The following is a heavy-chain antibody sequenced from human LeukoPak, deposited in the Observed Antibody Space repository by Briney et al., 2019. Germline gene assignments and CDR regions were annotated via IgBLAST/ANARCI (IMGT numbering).Heavy chain of an antibody. V-gene: IGHV3-74*01. CDR1: GFTFSSYA. D-gene: IGHD3-22*01. CDR3: ARDASMIVVVTYWYFDL. J-gene: IGHJ2*01. Sequence: GGSLRLSCAASGFTFSSYAMHWVRQAPGKGLVWVSRINSDGSSTSYADSVKGRFTISRDNAKNTLYLQMNSLRAEDTAVYYCARDASMIVVVTYWYFDLWGRGTLVTVSS. CDR2: INSDGSST.